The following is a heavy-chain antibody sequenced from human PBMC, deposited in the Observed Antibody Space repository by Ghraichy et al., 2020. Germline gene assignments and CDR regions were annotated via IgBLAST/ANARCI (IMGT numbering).Heavy chain of an antibody. CDR3: ARDGRLVRTPVGY. D-gene: IGHD6-19*01. J-gene: IGHJ4*02. V-gene: IGHV3-11*01. CDR1: GFTFSDYY. CDR2: ISSSGSTI. Sequence: GGSLRLSCAASGFTFSDYYMSWIRQAPGKGLEWVSYISSSGSTIYYADSVKGRFTISGENAKNSLYLQMNSLRAEDTAVYYCARDGRLVRTPVGYWGQGTLVTVSS.